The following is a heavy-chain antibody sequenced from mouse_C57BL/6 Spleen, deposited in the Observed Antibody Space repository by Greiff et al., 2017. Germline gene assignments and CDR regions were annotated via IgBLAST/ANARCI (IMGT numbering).Heavy chain of an antibody. CDR2: ISYDGSN. J-gene: IGHJ3*01. D-gene: IGHD2-4*01. V-gene: IGHV3-6*01. CDR1: GYSITSGYY. Sequence: EVKLVESGPGLVKPSQSLSLTCSVTGYSITSGYYWNWIRQFPGNKLEWMGYISYDGSNNYNPSLKNRITITRDTSKNQFFLKLNSVTTEDTATXCCARDGDYDPFAYWGQGTLVTVSA. CDR3: ARDGDYDPFAY.